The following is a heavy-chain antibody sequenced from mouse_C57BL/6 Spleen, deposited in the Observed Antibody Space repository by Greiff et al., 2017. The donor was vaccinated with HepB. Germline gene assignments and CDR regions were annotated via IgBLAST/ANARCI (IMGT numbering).Heavy chain of an antibody. CDR1: GFTFSDYY. D-gene: IGHD2-4*01. CDR3: ATSYDYDGGYYFDY. CDR2: ISNGGGST. Sequence: DVKLVESGGGLVQPGGSLKLSCAASGFTFSDYYMYWVRQTPEKRLEWVAYISNGGGSTYYPDTLKGRFTISRDNAKNTLYLQMSRLKSEDTAMYYCATSYDYDGGYYFDYWGQGTTLTVSS. J-gene: IGHJ2*01. V-gene: IGHV5-12*01.